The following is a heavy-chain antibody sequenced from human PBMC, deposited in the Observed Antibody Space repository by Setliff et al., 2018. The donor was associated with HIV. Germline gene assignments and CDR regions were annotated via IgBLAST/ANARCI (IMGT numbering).Heavy chain of an antibody. CDR3: ARVIKSALLN. V-gene: IGHV4-59*02. CDR1: GDSVSPFS. CDR2: LYISGNT. Sequence: PSETLSLTCTISGDSVSPFSWTWVRQSPGKGLEWIGYLYISGNTDYNPSLRGRVTISRDTSKNEFSLILSSVTAADAGVYFCARVIKSALLNWGRGTMVTVSS. J-gene: IGHJ4*02.